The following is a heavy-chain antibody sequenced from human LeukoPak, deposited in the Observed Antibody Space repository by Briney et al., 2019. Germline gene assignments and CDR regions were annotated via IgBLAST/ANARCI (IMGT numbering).Heavy chain of an antibody. CDR3: ARALLWFGEFGVENWFDP. V-gene: IGHV4-39*07. CDR1: GGSISSSSYY. D-gene: IGHD3-10*01. CDR2: IYYSGST. Sequence: PSETLSLTCTVSGGSISSSSYYWGWIRQPPGTGLEWIGSIYYSGSTYYNPSLKSRVTISVDTSKNQFSLKLSSVTAADTAVYYCARALLWFGEFGVENWFDPWGQGTLVTVSS. J-gene: IGHJ5*02.